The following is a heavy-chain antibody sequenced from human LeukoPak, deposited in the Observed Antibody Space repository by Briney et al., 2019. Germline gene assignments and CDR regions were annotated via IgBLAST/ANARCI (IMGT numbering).Heavy chain of an antibody. CDR2: IKQDESEK. Sequence: GGSLRLSCVASGFTFSSYWMSWVRQAPGKGLEWVANIKQDESEKYYVDSVKGRFTISRDNAKNSVYLQMNSLRSEDTAVYYCVRDRGISFYFDYWGQGTLVTVSS. D-gene: IGHD3-16*02. CDR3: VRDRGISFYFDY. V-gene: IGHV3-7*01. CDR1: GFTFSSYW. J-gene: IGHJ4*02.